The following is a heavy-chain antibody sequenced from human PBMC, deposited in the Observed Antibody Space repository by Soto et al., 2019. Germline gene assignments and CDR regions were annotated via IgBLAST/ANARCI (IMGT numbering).Heavy chain of an antibody. V-gene: IGHV3-30-3*01. CDR1: GFTFSSYA. J-gene: IGHJ4*02. D-gene: IGHD3-22*01. Sequence: QVQLVESGGGVVQPGRSLRLSCAASGFTFSSYAMHWVRQAPGKGLEWVAVISYDGSNKYYADSVKGRFTISRDNSKNTLYLQMNSLRAEDTGVYYCARAGYYYDSSGYYFDYWGQGTLVTVSS. CDR3: ARAGYYYDSSGYYFDY. CDR2: ISYDGSNK.